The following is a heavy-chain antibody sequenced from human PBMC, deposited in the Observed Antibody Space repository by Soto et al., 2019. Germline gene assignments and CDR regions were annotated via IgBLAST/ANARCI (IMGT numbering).Heavy chain of an antibody. Sequence: KQSQTLSLTCAISGDSVSSNSATWNWIRQSPSRGLEWLGRTYYRSKWNTDYAVSVKSRITINPDTSKNQFSLHLNSVTPEDTAVYYCARALTVYFDYWGQGILVTVSS. V-gene: IGHV6-1*01. J-gene: IGHJ4*02. CDR1: GDSVSSNSAT. CDR3: ARALTVYFDY. CDR2: TYYRSKWNT.